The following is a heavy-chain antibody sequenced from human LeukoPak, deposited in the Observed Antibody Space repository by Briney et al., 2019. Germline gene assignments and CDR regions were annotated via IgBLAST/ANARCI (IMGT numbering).Heavy chain of an antibody. CDR3: ARGDYFYDIAGYYYSFDY. Sequence: GGSLRLSCAASGFTSSVYWMHWVRQAPGKGLVWVSRINSDGSSTNYADSVKGRFTISRDNAKNTLYLQMNSLRAEDTAVYYCARGDYFYDIAGYYYSFDYWGQGTLVTVSS. V-gene: IGHV3-74*01. CDR1: GFTSSVYW. J-gene: IGHJ4*02. CDR2: INSDGSST. D-gene: IGHD3-22*01.